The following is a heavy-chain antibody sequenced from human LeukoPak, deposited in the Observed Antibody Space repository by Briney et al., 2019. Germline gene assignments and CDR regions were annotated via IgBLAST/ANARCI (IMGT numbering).Heavy chain of an antibody. D-gene: IGHD1-1*01. Sequence: PSQTLSLTCTVSGGSISSGGYYWSWIRQPPGKGLEWIGYIYHSGSTYYNPSLKSRVTISVDRSKNQFSLKLSSVTAADTAVYYCARKTTEGRSDFDYWGQGTLVTVSS. CDR2: IYHSGST. J-gene: IGHJ4*02. CDR3: ARKTTEGRSDFDY. V-gene: IGHV4-30-2*01. CDR1: GGSISSGGYY.